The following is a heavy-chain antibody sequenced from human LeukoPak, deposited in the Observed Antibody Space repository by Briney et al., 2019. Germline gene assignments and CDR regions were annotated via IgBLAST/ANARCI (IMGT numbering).Heavy chain of an antibody. V-gene: IGHV4-59*08. Sequence: SETLSLTCTVSGGSISSYYWSWIRQPPGKGLEWIGYIYYSGSTNYNPSLKSRVAISVDTSKNQFSLKLSSVTAADTAVYYCARQVLGYYYYYYYMDVWGKGTTVTISS. CDR1: GGSISSYY. D-gene: IGHD3-10*01. CDR3: ARQVLGYYYYYYYMDV. J-gene: IGHJ6*03. CDR2: IYYSGST.